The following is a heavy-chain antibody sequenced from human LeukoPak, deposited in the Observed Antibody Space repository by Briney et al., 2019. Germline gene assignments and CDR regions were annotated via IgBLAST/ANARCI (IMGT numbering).Heavy chain of an antibody. J-gene: IGHJ4*02. CDR3: AKGSITMVTGFDY. CDR1: GFTFDDYA. CDR2: ISWNSGSI. Sequence: GGSLRLSCAASGFTFDDYAMHWVRQAPGKGLEWVSGISWNSGSIGYADSVKGRFTISRDNAKNSLYLQMNSLRAEDMALYYCAKGSITMVTGFDYWGQGTLVTVSS. D-gene: IGHD3-10*01. V-gene: IGHV3-9*03.